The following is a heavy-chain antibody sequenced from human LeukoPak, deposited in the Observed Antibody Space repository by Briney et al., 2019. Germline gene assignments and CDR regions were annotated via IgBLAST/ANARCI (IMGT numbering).Heavy chain of an antibody. J-gene: IGHJ4*02. Sequence: TSETLSLTCTVSGGSISSYYWSWIRQPAGKGLEWIGRIYTSGSTNYNPSLKSRVTMSVDTSKNQSSLKLSSVTAADTAVYYCARDYHYCSSTSCYTTYFDYWGQGTLVTVSS. CDR2: IYTSGST. D-gene: IGHD2-2*02. CDR3: ARDYHYCSSTSCYTTYFDY. CDR1: GGSISSYY. V-gene: IGHV4-4*07.